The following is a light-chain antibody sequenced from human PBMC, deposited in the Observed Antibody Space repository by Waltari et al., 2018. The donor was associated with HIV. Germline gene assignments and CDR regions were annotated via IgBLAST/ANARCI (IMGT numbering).Light chain of an antibody. CDR3: QQYGSSPTWT. Sequence: EIVLTQSPGTLSLSPGERATLYCRASQSVSSSYLAWYQQKPGQAPRLLIYGASSRATGIPDRFSGSGSGTDFTLTISRLEPEDFAMYFCQQYGSSPTWTFGQGTKVEIK. V-gene: IGKV3-20*01. CDR1: QSVSSSY. J-gene: IGKJ1*01. CDR2: GAS.